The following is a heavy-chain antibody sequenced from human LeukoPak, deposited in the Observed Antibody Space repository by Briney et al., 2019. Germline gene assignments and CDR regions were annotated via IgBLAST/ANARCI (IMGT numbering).Heavy chain of an antibody. CDR3: AKGRTVANLRGY. CDR1: VFTFSSYA. CDR2: ISGKGGST. D-gene: IGHD4-23*01. Sequence: GGSLRLSCAASVFTFSSYAMSWVREAPGRGLEWGSAISGKGGSTYYADSVKGRFTISRDNSKNTLYLQMNSLRAEDTAVYYCAKGRTVANLRGYWGQGTLVTVSS. J-gene: IGHJ4*02. V-gene: IGHV3-23*01.